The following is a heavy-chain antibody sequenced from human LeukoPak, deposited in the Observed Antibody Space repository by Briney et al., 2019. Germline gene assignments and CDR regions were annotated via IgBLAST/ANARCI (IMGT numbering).Heavy chain of an antibody. V-gene: IGHV1-69*04. CDR2: IIPILGIA. CDR3: ARGSLGIVTFDY. Sequence: SVKVSCKASGGTFSSYAISWVRQAPGQGLEWMGRIIPILGIANYAQKLQGRVTITADKSTSTAYMELSSLRSEDTAVYYCARGSLGIVTFDYWGQGTLVTVSS. CDR1: GGTFSSYA. D-gene: IGHD7-27*01. J-gene: IGHJ4*02.